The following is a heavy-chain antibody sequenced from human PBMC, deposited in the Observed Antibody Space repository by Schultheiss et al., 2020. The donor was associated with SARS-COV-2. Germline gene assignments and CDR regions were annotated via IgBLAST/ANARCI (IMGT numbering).Heavy chain of an antibody. J-gene: IGHJ5*02. CDR2: ISGSSGSTI. D-gene: IGHD6-19*01. CDR3: ARDHSSGWYWFDP. V-gene: IGHV3-23*01. CDR1: GFTFSSYA. Sequence: GGSLRLSCAASGFTFSSYAMSWVRQAPGKGLEWVSAISGSSGSTIYYADSVKGRFTISRDNAKNSLYLQMNSLRAEDTAVYYCARDHSSGWYWFDPWGQGTLVTVSS.